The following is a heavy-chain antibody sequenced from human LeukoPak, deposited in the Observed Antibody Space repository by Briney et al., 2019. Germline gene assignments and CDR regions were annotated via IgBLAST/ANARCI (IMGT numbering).Heavy chain of an antibody. CDR1: GFTFRSYS. V-gene: IGHV3-30*04. J-gene: IGHJ4*02. CDR2: ISFDGSHQ. Sequence: GGSLRLSCVASGFTFRSYSLHWVRQAPGKGLEWVAVISFDGSHQYFADSVKGRFTISRDNSNNTLYLQMNSLRAEDTAVYYCATPLISIRSTTYYNYFEYWGQGALVTVSS. CDR3: ATPLISIRSTTYYNYFEY. D-gene: IGHD3-10*01.